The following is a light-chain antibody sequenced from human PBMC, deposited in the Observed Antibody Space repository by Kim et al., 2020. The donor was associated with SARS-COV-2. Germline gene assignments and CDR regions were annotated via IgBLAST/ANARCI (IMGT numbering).Light chain of an antibody. CDR1: SLRSYY. Sequence: SSELTQDPAVSVALGQTVSITCQGDSLRSYYATWYQQKPGQAPILVIYGKNNRPSVIPDRFSGSSSGNTASLTITGTQAGDEADYYCNSRDSNDNVVFGG. V-gene: IGLV3-19*01. J-gene: IGLJ2*01. CDR3: NSRDSNDNVV. CDR2: GKN.